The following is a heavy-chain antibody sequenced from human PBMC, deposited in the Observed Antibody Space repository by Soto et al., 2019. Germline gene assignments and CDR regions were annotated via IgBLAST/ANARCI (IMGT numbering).Heavy chain of an antibody. CDR3: ARSSGGARGGLCS. CDR2: IIPILGIA. D-gene: IGHD6-19*01. J-gene: IGHJ1*01. Sequence: QVQLVQSGAEVKKPGSSVKVSCKASGGTFSSYTISWVRQAPGQGLEWMGRIIPILGIANYAQKFQGRVTITAEKSTSTAYMELSSLRSEDTAVYYCARSSGGARGGLCSWGQGTLVTVSS. CDR1: GGTFSSYT. V-gene: IGHV1-69*02.